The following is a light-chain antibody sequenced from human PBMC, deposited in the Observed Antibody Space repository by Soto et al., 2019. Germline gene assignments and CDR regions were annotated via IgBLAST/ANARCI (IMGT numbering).Light chain of an antibody. J-gene: IGKJ3*01. Sequence: EIVLTQSPGTLSLSPGERATLSCRASQSVSSDYLAWYQQKPGQAPRLLISRASRRDTGIPDTFSGSGSGTDFTLTITSLEAEDFADYYCQLYGGSRPYTFGRGPKVDIK. CDR1: QSVSSDY. CDR2: RAS. CDR3: QLYGGSRPYT. V-gene: IGKV3-20*01.